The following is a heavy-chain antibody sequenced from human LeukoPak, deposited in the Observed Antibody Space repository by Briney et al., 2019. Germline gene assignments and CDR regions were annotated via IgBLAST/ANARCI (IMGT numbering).Heavy chain of an antibody. V-gene: IGHV4-30-4*08. CDR3: ARIPYDVLTPYPGAFDI. CDR1: GFTVSSNY. J-gene: IGHJ3*02. CDR2: IYYSGST. Sequence: LRLSCAASGFTVSSNYMNWVRQPPGKGLEWIGYIYYSGSTYYNPSLKSRVTISVDTSKNQFSLKLNSVTAADTAVYYCARIPYDVLTPYPGAFDIWGQGTMVIVSS. D-gene: IGHD3-9*01.